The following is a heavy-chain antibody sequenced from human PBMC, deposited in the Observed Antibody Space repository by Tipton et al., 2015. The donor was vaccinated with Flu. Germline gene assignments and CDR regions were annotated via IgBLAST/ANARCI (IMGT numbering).Heavy chain of an antibody. J-gene: IGHJ3*02. CDR3: ARARAQQLVLDDAFDI. Sequence: QVQLVQSGAEVKKPGSSVKVSCKASGGTFSSYAISWVRQAPGQGLEWRGGIIPIFGTANCAQKFQGRVTITADESTSTAYMELSSLRSEDTAVYYCARARAQQLVLDDAFDIWGQGTMVTVSS. CDR1: GGTFSSYA. V-gene: IGHV1-69*01. D-gene: IGHD6-13*01. CDR2: IIPIFGTA.